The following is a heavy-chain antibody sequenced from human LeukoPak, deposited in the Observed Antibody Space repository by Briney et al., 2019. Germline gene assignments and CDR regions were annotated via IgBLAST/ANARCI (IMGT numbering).Heavy chain of an antibody. V-gene: IGHV1-8*01. J-gene: IGHJ6*03. CDR2: MNPNSGNT. CDR3: ARGYSSYYYYYMDV. Sequence: GASVKVSCKASGYTFTSYDFNWVRQATGQGLEWMGWMNPNSGNTGYAQKFQARVTMTRNTSISTAYMELSSLRSEDTAVYYCARGYSSYYYYYMDVWGKGSTVTISS. CDR1: GYTFTSYD. D-gene: IGHD2-21*01.